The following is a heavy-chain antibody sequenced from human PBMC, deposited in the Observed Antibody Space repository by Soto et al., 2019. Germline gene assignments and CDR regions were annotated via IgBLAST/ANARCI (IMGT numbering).Heavy chain of an antibody. V-gene: IGHV3-48*02. D-gene: IGHD3-22*01. CDR1: GFTFSSYS. Sequence: PGGSLRLSCAASGFTFSSYSMNWVRQAPGKGLEWVSYISSSSSTIYYADSVKGRFTISRDNAKNSLYLQMNSLRDEDTAVYYCARSPIPRITMIVVVNGWFDPWGQGT. CDR3: ARSPIPRITMIVVVNGWFDP. CDR2: ISSSSSTI. J-gene: IGHJ5*02.